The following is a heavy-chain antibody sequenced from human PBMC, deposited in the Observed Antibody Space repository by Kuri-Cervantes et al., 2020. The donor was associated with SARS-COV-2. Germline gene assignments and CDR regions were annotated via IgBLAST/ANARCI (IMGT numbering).Heavy chain of an antibody. CDR2: INTDGSHK. D-gene: IGHD3-10*01. V-gene: IGHV3-21*01. CDR1: GFTFSSYG. J-gene: IGHJ4*02. CDR3: ASLDHGLGSYYHTFPHDY. Sequence: GGSLRLSCAASGFTFSSYGMLWVRQAPGKGLEWVSSINTDGSHKNYADSVKGRFTISRDSAKNSLYLQMNSLRAEDTAVYYCASLDHGLGSYYHTFPHDYWGLGTQVTVSS.